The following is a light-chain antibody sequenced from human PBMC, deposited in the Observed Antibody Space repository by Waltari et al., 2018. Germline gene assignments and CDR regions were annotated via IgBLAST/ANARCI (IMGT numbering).Light chain of an antibody. Sequence: EIVMTQSPVTLSVSPGERATLSCRASQSVSSNLAWYQQKTGQAPRLLIYGAYTRATGVPARFSGSGSGTEFTLTISSLQSEDFAVYYCQQYNNWPRTFGQGTKLEIK. CDR3: QQYNNWPRT. J-gene: IGKJ2*02. CDR1: QSVSSN. V-gene: IGKV3-15*01. CDR2: GAY.